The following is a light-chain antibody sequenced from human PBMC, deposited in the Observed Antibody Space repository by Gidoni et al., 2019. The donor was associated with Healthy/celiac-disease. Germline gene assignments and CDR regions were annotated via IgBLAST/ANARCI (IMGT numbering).Light chain of an antibody. J-gene: IGKJ1*01. CDR1: QSVSSSY. V-gene: IGKV3-20*01. CDR2: GAS. CDR3: QQYGSSPGT. Sequence: SQSVSSSYLAWYQQKPGQAPRLLIYGASSRATGIPDGFSGSGSGTDFTLTISRLEPEDFAVYYCQQYGSSPGTFGQGTKVEIK.